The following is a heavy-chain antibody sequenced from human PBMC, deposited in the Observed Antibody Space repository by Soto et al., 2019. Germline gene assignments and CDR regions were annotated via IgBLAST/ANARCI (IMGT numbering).Heavy chain of an antibody. CDR1: GFTFSSYA. V-gene: IGHV3-23*01. Sequence: GGSLRLSCAASGFTFSSYAMSWVRQAPGKGLEWVSAISGSGGSTYYADSVKGRFTISRDNSKNTLYLQMNSLRAEDTAVYYCAKAPHLKRYGDRHFDYWGQGTLVTVSS. J-gene: IGHJ4*02. D-gene: IGHD4-17*01. CDR2: ISGSGGST. CDR3: AKAPHLKRYGDRHFDY.